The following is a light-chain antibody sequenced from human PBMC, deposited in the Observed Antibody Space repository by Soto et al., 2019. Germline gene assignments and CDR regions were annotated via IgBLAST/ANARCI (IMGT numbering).Light chain of an antibody. V-gene: IGKV1-39*01. CDR3: QQSYSTPFT. CDR1: KSISSW. J-gene: IGKJ5*01. Sequence: IQMNQWPSSVCASXGDRVTINCRTRKSISSWLHGYQQTPGTAPKLXXYAASSLQGGGPSRFSGSGSATDFTRTISSLQPEDFATYYGQQSYSTPFTFGQGTRLEIK. CDR2: AAS.